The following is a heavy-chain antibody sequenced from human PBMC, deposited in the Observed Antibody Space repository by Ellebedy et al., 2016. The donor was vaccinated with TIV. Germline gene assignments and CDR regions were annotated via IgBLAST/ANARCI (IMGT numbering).Heavy chain of an antibody. D-gene: IGHD6-13*01. Sequence: PGGSLRLSCAASGFTFSNYCMHWVRQAPGKGLVWVSRIDSDGTGTSYADSVKGRFTISRDNAKNTLSLQMSSLRAEDTAVYYCARDSGYSDSTGWFDPWGQGTLVTVSS. CDR1: GFTFSNYC. CDR2: IDSDGTGT. J-gene: IGHJ5*02. V-gene: IGHV3-74*01. CDR3: ARDSGYSDSTGWFDP.